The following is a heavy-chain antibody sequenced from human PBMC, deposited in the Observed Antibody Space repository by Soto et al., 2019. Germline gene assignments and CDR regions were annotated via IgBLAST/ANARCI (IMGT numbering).Heavy chain of an antibody. Sequence: QVQLVQSGAEVKKPGSSLKVSCKVFGETLNSNPIGWVRQAPGQGLEWVGGIVPLSDRTNYAQELQGRVTATADGSTSTGYMELSNLKSDDTAVYYFARKSGRDCHSGGGCFSLDVWGQGSLITVSS. D-gene: IGHD2-15*01. CDR3: ARKSGRDCHSGGGCFSLDV. CDR2: IVPLSDRT. J-gene: IGHJ4*02. CDR1: GETLNSNP. V-gene: IGHV1-69*01.